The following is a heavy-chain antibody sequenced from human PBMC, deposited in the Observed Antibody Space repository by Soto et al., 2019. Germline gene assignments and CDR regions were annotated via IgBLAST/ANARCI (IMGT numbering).Heavy chain of an antibody. CDR1: GGSISSSSYY. Sequence: SETLSLTCTVSGGSISSSSYYWGWIRQPPGKGLEWIGSIYYSGSTYYNPSLKSRVTISVDPSKNQFSLKLSSVTAADTAVYYCARMQYYDFWSGYYDYWGQGTLVTVSS. J-gene: IGHJ4*02. CDR2: IYYSGST. D-gene: IGHD3-3*01. V-gene: IGHV4-39*01. CDR3: ARMQYYDFWSGYYDY.